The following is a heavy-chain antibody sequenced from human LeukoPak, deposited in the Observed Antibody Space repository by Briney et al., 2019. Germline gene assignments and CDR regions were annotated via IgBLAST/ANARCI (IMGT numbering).Heavy chain of an antibody. V-gene: IGHV3-48*02. CDR2: ISSSSSTI. CDR1: GFTFSSYS. D-gene: IGHD6-13*01. CDR3: ARDQKGGAAAGSGYFQH. J-gene: IGHJ1*01. Sequence: PGGSLRLSCAASGFTFSSYSMNWVRQAPGKGLEWVSYISSSSSTIYYADSVKGRFTISRDNAKNSPYLQMNSLRDEDTAVYYCARDQKGGAAAGSGYFQHWGQGTLVTVSS.